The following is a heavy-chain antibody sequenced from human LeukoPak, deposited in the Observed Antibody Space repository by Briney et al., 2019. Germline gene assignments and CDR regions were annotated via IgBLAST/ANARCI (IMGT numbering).Heavy chain of an antibody. V-gene: IGHV4-30-2*01. CDR3: GRQARVAPPS. J-gene: IGHJ4*02. CDR1: GGSISSGGYY. CDR2: IYHSGST. D-gene: IGHD5-18*01. Sequence: PSETLSLTCTVSGGSISSGGYYWSWIRQPPGKGLEWIGYIYHSGSTYYNPSLKSRVTISVDRSKNQFSLKLSSVPAADTAVYYGGRQARVAPPSWGRGTLVIVS.